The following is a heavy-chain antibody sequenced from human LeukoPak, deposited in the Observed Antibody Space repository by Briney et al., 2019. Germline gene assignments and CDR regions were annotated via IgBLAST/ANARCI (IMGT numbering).Heavy chain of an antibody. CDR2: ISSSSSTI. CDR3: ARDWSYYDSSGYYYYYMDV. D-gene: IGHD3-22*01. V-gene: IGHV3-48*01. CDR1: GFTFSTYS. J-gene: IGHJ6*03. Sequence: PGGSLRLSCAASGFTFSTYSMNWVRQAPGKGLEWVSYISSSSSTIYYADSVKGRFTISRDNAKNSLYLQMNSLRAEDTAVYYCARDWSYYDSSGYYYYYMDVWGKGTTVTVSS.